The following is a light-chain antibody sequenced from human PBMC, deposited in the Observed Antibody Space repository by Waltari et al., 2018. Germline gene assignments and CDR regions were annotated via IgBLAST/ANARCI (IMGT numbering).Light chain of an antibody. Sequence: QSALTQPASVSGSPGQSITISCTGTSSDVGGYNYASWYQQHPGKAPKRMIYEVSNRPSGVSNRFSGSKSGNTASLTISGLQAEDEADYYCSSYTSSSTQVVFGGGTKLTVL. CDR1: SSDVGGYNY. CDR3: SSYTSSSTQVV. CDR2: EVS. J-gene: IGLJ2*01. V-gene: IGLV2-14*01.